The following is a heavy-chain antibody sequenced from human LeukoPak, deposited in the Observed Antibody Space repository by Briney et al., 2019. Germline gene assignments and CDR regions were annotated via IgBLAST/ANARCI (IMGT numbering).Heavy chain of an antibody. CDR1: GGTFSSYA. D-gene: IGHD1-26*01. CDR2: IIPIFGTA. CDR3: ATTQGGSYYYFDY. V-gene: IGHV1-69*06. Sequence: SVKVSCKASGGTFSSYAISWVRQAPGQGLEWMGGIIPIFGTANYAQKFQGRVTMTEDTSTDTAYMELSSLRSEDTAVYYCATTQGGSYYYFDYWGQGTLVTVSS. J-gene: IGHJ4*02.